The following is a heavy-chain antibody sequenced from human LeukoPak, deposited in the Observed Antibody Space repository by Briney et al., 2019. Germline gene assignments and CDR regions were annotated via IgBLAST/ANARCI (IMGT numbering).Heavy chain of an antibody. D-gene: IGHD4-17*01. CDR2: INPNSGGT. Sequence: GASVKVSCKASGYTFTGYYMHWVRQAPGQGLEWMGWINPNSGGTNYAQKFQGRVTMTRDTSISTAYMELSRLRSDDTAVYYCARLAGNGYGDYPINYWGQGTLVTVSS. V-gene: IGHV1-2*02. CDR3: ARLAGNGYGDYPINY. J-gene: IGHJ4*02. CDR1: GYTFTGYY.